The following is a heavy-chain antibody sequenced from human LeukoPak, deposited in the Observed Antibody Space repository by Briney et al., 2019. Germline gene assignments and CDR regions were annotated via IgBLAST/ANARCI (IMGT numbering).Heavy chain of an antibody. V-gene: IGHV1-8*01. CDR2: MNPNSGNT. CDR1: GYTFTSYD. Sequence: ASVKVSCKASGYTFTSYDINWVRQATGQGLEWMGWMNPNSGNTGYAQKFQGRVTMTRSTSITTAYMELSSLRPEDTAVYYCARGIADYYDSSGYYYGPDYWGQGTLVTVSS. J-gene: IGHJ4*02. CDR3: ARGIADYYDSSGYYYGPDY. D-gene: IGHD3-22*01.